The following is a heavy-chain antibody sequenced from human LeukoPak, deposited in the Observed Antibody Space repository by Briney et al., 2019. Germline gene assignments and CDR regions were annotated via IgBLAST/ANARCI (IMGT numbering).Heavy chain of an antibody. D-gene: IGHD4-17*01. CDR3: ATDRLSPYDNGDGVGRWDFGL. J-gene: IGHJ2*01. Sequence: ASVKVSCKASGYSFSSYSLNWVRQAPGQGLEWMGCINTYNANTNYAQKVQGRITLTRDTSTSTAYMELRSLRFDDTAVYYCATDRLSPYDNGDGVGRWDFGLWGRGTLVTVSS. CDR1: GYSFSSYS. CDR2: INTYNANT. V-gene: IGHV1-18*04.